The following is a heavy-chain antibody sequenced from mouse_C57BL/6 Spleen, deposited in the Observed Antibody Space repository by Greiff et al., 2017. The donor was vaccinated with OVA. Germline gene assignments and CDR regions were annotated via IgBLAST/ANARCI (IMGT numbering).Heavy chain of an antibody. CDR1: GFSFTGYY. CDR3: ARDYYGSSYYFDV. D-gene: IGHD1-1*01. Sequence: EVQLQQSGPELVKPGASVKISCKASGFSFTGYYMNWVKQSPEKSLEWIGEINPSTGGTTYNQKFKAKATLTVDKSSSTAYMQLKSLTSEDSAVYYGARDYYGSSYYFDVWGTGTTVTVSS. CDR2: INPSTGGT. J-gene: IGHJ1*03. V-gene: IGHV1-42*01.